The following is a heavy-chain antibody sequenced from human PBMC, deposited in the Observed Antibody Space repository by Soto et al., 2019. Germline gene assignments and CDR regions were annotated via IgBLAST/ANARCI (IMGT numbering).Heavy chain of an antibody. CDR1: GGSISSYY. V-gene: IGHV4-4*07. CDR2: IYTSGST. CDR3: ARGRTKYYYGSGSYGWFDP. J-gene: IGHJ5*02. D-gene: IGHD3-10*01. Sequence: SETLSLTCTVSGGSISSYYWSWIRQPAGKGLEWIGRIYTSGSTNYNPSLKSRVTMSVDTSKNQFSLKLSSVTAADTAVYYCARGRTKYYYGSGSYGWFDPWGQGTLVTVSS.